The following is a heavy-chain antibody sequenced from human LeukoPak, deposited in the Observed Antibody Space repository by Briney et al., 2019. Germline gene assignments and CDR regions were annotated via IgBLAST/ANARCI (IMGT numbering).Heavy chain of an antibody. CDR3: ARVGVGMYHFDH. CDR2: ISHDGSDK. D-gene: IGHD2-2*01. Sequence: GGSLRLSCAASGFTFSRYGILWVRQAPGKGLEWLAVISHDGSDKFYVDSVKGRFTISRDNAKNTLYLQMSSLRAEDTAVYYCARVGVGMYHFDHWGQGPLVPVSS. J-gene: IGHJ4*02. V-gene: IGHV3-30*03. CDR1: GFTFSRYG.